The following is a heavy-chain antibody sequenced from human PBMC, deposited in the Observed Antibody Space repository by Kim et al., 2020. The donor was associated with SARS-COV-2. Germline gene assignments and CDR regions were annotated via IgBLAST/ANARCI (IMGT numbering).Heavy chain of an antibody. D-gene: IGHD3-22*01. J-gene: IGHJ4*02. Sequence: AASVNGRFTIYRDETKNTAYLKMNSLKTEDTAVYYCTRASYDSSGYYHDYWGQGTLVTVSS. CDR3: TRASYDSSGYYHDY. V-gene: IGHV3-73*01.